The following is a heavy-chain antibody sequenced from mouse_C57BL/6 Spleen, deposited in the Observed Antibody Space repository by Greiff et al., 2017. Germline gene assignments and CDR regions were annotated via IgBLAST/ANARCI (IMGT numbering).Heavy chain of an antibody. CDR3: ARDYGDGYFAY. J-gene: IGHJ3*01. D-gene: IGHD2-3*01. V-gene: IGHV5-4*01. Sequence: DVQLVESGGGLVKPGGSLKLSCAASGFTFSSYAMSWVRQTPEKRLEWVATISDGGSYTYYPDNVKGRFTISRDNAKNNLYLQMSHLKSEDTAMYYCARDYGDGYFAYWGQGTLVTVSA. CDR1: GFTFSSYA. CDR2: ISDGGSYT.